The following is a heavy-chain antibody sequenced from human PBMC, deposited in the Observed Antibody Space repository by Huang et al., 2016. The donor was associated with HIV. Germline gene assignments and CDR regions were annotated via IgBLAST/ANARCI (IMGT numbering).Heavy chain of an antibody. V-gene: IGHV3-9*01. CDR1: GFTFDVYA. CDR3: AKDWGYVFGAFDF. J-gene: IGHJ3*01. D-gene: IGHD7-27*01. CDR2: INWKSGNI. Sequence: EVHLVESGGGLVRPGRSLRLSCASSGFTFDVYAMHWVRQTLGNGREWVAGINWKSGNIAYADAVRGRFTSARDNAKNSLYLQMNSLRPEDTALYYCAKDWGYVFGAFDFWGRGTMVTVSS.